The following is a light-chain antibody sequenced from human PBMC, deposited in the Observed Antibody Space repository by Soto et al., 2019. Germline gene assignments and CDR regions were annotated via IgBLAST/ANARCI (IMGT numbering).Light chain of an antibody. V-gene: IGKV1-5*01. CDR1: QRIGKS. J-gene: IGKJ1*01. Sequence: GTRVDITCRASQRIGKSLAWYQQKPGKAPRFLIDDASSMKSGVPSRFSGSGSGTEFTLVISSLQPDDFATYYCQQYNSYSEAFGQGTKVDIK. CDR3: QQYNSYSEA. CDR2: DAS.